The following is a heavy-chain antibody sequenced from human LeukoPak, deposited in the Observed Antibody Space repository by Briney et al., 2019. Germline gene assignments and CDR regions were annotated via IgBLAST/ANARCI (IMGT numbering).Heavy chain of an antibody. V-gene: IGHV4-59*01. J-gene: IGHJ4*02. Sequence: SETLSLTCTVSGGSISSYYWSWIRQPPGKGLEWIGYIYYSGSTNYNPSLKSRVTISVDTSKNQFSLKLSSVTAADTAVYYCVREGGTIFGVVIKRKGYFDYWGQGTLVTVSS. CDR3: VREGGTIFGVVIKRKGYFDY. D-gene: IGHD3-3*01. CDR1: GGSISSYY. CDR2: IYYSGST.